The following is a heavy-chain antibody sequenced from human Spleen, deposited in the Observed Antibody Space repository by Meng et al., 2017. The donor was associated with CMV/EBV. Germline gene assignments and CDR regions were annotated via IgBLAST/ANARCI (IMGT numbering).Heavy chain of an antibody. CDR3: AKDTLAGVWQYYGMDV. CDR1: GFTFSSYW. CDR2: IKQDGSEK. D-gene: IGHD2-8*01. J-gene: IGHJ6*02. Sequence: GGSLRLSCAASGFTFSSYWMSWVRQAPGKGLEWVANIKQDGSEKYYVDSVKGRFTISRDNSKNTMYLQMNSLGPEDTAVYYCAKDTLAGVWQYYGMDVWGQGTTVTVSS. V-gene: IGHV3-7*01.